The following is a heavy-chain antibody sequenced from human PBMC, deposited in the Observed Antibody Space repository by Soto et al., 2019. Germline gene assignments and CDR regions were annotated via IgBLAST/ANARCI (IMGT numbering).Heavy chain of an antibody. V-gene: IGHV3-30-3*01. CDR1: GFTFSSYA. D-gene: IGHD6-19*01. CDR2: ISYDGSNK. Sequence: QVQLVASGGGVVQPGRSLRLSCAASGFTFSSYAMHWVRQAPGKGLEWVAVISYDGSNKYYADSVTGRFTISRDNSKNTRYLQMNSLRADDTAVYYCARDPIAVAGTGDWYFDFWGRGTLGTVSS. J-gene: IGHJ2*01. CDR3: ARDPIAVAGTGDWYFDF.